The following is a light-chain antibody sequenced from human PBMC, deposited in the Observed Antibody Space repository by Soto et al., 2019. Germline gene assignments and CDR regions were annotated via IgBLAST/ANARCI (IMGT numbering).Light chain of an antibody. J-gene: IGLJ2*01. CDR1: RSDIGAYNF. V-gene: IGLV2-14*01. Sequence: QSALTQPAFVSGSPGQSITISCTGTRSDIGAYNFVSWYQQHPGKAPKLMIYDVSIRPSGVSHRFSGSKSGNTASLTISGLQAEDEADYYCSSYAGSSTLVVFGGGTKLTV. CDR2: DVS. CDR3: SSYAGSSTLVV.